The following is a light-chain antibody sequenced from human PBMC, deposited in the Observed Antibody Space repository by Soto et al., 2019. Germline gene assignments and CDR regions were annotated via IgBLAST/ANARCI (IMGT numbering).Light chain of an antibody. V-gene: IGKV1-27*01. CDR2: AAS. Sequence: DIQMTQSPSSLSASVGDRVTITCRASQGISNYLAWYQQKPGKVPKLLIYAASTLQSGVPSRFSGSGSGTDFTLTISSLQPEDGATYYCQKYNRAPLTFGGGTKVGIK. J-gene: IGKJ4*01. CDR1: QGISNY. CDR3: QKYNRAPLT.